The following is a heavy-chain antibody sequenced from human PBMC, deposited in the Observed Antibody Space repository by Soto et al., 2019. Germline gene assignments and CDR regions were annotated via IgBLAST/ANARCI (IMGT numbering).Heavy chain of an antibody. CDR1: GYTFTSYC. Sequence: ASVKVSCKASGYTFTSYCISWVLQAPGQGLEWMGWISAYNGNTNYAQKLQGRVTMTTDTSTSTAYVELRSLRSDDTAVYYCARDPGIAAAGEYYFDYWGQGTLVTVSS. CDR2: ISAYNGNT. V-gene: IGHV1-18*01. CDR3: ARDPGIAAAGEYYFDY. J-gene: IGHJ4*02. D-gene: IGHD6-13*01.